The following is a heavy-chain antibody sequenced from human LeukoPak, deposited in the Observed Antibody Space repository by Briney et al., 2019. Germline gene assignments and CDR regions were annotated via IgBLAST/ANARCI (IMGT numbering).Heavy chain of an antibody. Sequence: KPSETLSLTCDVSGYSISRGYYWGWVRQSPGKGLEWIANIHHSGRTYYNPSLKSRVTISVDMSKNQISLKLTSVTAADTAVYHCTRETIRFCSDTDCLQGEFWGQGALVTVPS. CDR1: GYSISRGYY. V-gene: IGHV4-38-2*02. CDR2: IHHSGRT. J-gene: IGHJ4*02. CDR3: TRETIRFCSDTDCLQGEF. D-gene: IGHD2-15*01.